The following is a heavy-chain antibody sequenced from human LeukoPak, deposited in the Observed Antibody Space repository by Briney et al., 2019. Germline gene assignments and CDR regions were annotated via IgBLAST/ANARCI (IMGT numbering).Heavy chain of an antibody. V-gene: IGHV3-53*01. CDR1: GFTVSSNY. Sequence: GGSLRLSCAASGFTVSSNYMSWVRQAPGKGPEWVSVIYSGGSTYYADSVKGRFTISRDNSKNTLYLQMSSLRAEDTAVYYCARGSGLAAFDIWGQGTMVTVSS. D-gene: IGHD3-3*01. CDR3: ARGSGLAAFDI. J-gene: IGHJ3*02. CDR2: IYSGGST.